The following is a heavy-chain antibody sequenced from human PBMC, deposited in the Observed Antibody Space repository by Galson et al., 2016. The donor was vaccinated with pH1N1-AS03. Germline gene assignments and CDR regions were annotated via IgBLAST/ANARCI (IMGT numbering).Heavy chain of an antibody. CDR1: GYRFRTYW. CDR2: VCPDDSDV. V-gene: IGHV5-51*01. D-gene: IGHD1-14*01. J-gene: IGHJ4*02. CDR3: ARLFGKGGRIDF. Sequence: QSGAEVKKAGEPLKISCRGSGYRFRTYWIGWVRQVPGRGLECMGIVCPDDSDVIYMSSFEGQVTISADKSSGAAYLEWRSLNVSDNGMYYCARLFGKGGRIDFWGQGTLVTVSS.